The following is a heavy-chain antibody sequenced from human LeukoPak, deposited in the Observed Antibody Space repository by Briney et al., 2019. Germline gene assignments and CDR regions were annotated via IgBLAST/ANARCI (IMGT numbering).Heavy chain of an antibody. CDR3: ARTPQGRFASDY. CDR1: GYTFTSCY. V-gene: IGHV1-46*01. J-gene: IGHJ4*02. Sequence: ASVKVSCKASGYTFTSCYMHWVRQAPGQGLEWMGIINPSGGSTSYAQKFQGRVTMTRDTSTSTVYMELSSLRSEDTAVYYCARTPQGRFASDYWGQGTLVTVSS. CDR2: INPSGGST. D-gene: IGHD3-3*01.